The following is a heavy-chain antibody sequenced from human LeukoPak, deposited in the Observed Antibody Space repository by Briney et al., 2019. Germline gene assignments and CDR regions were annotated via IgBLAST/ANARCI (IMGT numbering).Heavy chain of an antibody. CDR1: GGSISSSSYY. J-gene: IGHJ5*02. Sequence: SETLSLTCAVSGGSISSSSYYWGWIRQPPGKGLEWIGSIYYSGSTYYNPSLKSRVTISVDTSKNQFSLKLSSVTAADTAVYYCARKAVAAATHNWFDPWGQGTLVTVSS. CDR2: IYYSGST. CDR3: ARKAVAAATHNWFDP. V-gene: IGHV4-39*07. D-gene: IGHD6-13*01.